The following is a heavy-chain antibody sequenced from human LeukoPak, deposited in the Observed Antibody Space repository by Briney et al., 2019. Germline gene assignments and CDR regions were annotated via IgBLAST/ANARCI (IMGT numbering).Heavy chain of an antibody. D-gene: IGHD1-14*01. CDR2: IYYSGST. CDR1: GGSISSYY. V-gene: IGHV4-59*01. Sequence: SETLSLTCTVSGGSISSYYLSWVRQPPGKGLEWIGYIYYSGSTNYNPSLKSRVTISVDTSKNQFSLKLSSVTAADTAVYYCARAPSRGPNLRIFDYWGQGTLVTVSS. J-gene: IGHJ4*02. CDR3: ARAPSRGPNLRIFDY.